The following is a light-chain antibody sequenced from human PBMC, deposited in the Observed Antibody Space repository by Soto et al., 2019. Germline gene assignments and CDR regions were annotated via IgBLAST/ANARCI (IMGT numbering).Light chain of an antibody. CDR2: DVS. Sequence: QSALTQPRSVSGSPGQSVTISCTGTSSDVGGYNYVSWYQQPPGKAPKLMISDVSKRHSGVPDRFSGSKSGNTASLTIYGLQAEDEADYYCCSYAASYTLVFGGGPKLTVL. V-gene: IGLV2-11*01. CDR1: SSDVGGYNY. J-gene: IGLJ2*01. CDR3: CSYAASYTLV.